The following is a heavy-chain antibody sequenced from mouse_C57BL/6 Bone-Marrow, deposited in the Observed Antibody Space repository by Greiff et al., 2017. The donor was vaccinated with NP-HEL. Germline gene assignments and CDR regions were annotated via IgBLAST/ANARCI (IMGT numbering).Heavy chain of an antibody. V-gene: IGHV1-52*01. CDR3: ARFYDGLRGFAY. Sequence: QVQLQQPGAELVRPGSSVKLSCKASGYTFTSYWMHWVKQRPIQGLEWIGNIDPSDSETHYNQKFKDKATLTVDKSSSTAYMQLSSLTSEDSAVYYCARFYDGLRGFAYWGQGTLVTVSA. D-gene: IGHD2-3*01. J-gene: IGHJ3*01. CDR1: GYTFTSYW. CDR2: IDPSDSET.